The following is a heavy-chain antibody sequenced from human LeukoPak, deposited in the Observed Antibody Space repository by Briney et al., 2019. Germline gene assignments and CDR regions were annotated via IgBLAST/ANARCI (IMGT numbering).Heavy chain of an antibody. Sequence: SETLSLTCAVYGGSFSGYYWSWIRQPPGKGLEWIGEINHSGSTNSNPSLTSRGTISVDTSKNQFSLKLSSVTAAAPAVYYCARHPTIDYYGSGGGIFDPWGQGTLVTVSS. CDR3: ARHPTIDYYGSGGGIFDP. J-gene: IGHJ5*02. D-gene: IGHD3-10*01. CDR2: INHSGST. V-gene: IGHV4-34*01. CDR1: GGSFSGYY.